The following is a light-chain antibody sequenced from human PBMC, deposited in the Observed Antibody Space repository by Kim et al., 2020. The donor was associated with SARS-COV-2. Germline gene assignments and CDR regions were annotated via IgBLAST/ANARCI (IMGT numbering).Light chain of an antibody. CDR1: RNRSYK. Sequence: RSKGQGGRNRSYKASWYKQKPGKDPVVGIYGKNKRPEGMKERCYGGREGKTEALTINGAQAEDEADYYCNSRDSSGNHMVFGGGTQLTVL. J-gene: IGLJ2*01. CDR2: GKN. V-gene: IGLV3-19*01. CDR3: NSRDSSGNHMV.